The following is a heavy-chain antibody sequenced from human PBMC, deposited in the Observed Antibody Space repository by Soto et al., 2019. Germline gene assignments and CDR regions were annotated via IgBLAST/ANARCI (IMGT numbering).Heavy chain of an antibody. V-gene: IGHV4-31*03. CDR3: ARIKRDYDGVWGSYRLDY. CDR1: GGNISNVVYY. CDR2: IYDTGST. J-gene: IGHJ4*02. Sequence: TSEILFLSCTVSGGNISNVVYYWSRNRKRPGQGLECIGYIYDTGSTYYNPSLKTRVTISIDTSKNQFSLNLRSVTAADTAVYYCARIKRDYDGVWGSYRLDYWGQGTLVTVSS. D-gene: IGHD3-16*02.